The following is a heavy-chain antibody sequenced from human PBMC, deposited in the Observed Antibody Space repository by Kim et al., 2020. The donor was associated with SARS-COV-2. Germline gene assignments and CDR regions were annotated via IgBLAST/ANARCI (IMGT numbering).Heavy chain of an antibody. Sequence: PSRKSRVTISVDKSKNQFSLKLSSVTAADTAVYYCARTATPMLYYYGMDVWGQGTTVTVSS. D-gene: IGHD2-15*01. V-gene: IGHV4-4*02. CDR3: ARTATPMLYYYGMDV. J-gene: IGHJ6*02.